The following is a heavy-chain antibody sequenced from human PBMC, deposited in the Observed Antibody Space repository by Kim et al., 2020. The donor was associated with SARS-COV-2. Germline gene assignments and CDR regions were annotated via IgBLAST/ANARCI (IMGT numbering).Heavy chain of an antibody. Sequence: SVKVSCKASGFTFTSSAVQWVRQARGQRLEWIGWIVVGSGNTNYAQKFQERVTITRDMSTSTAYMELSSLRSEDTAVYYCAADDSSGLDDAFDIWGQGTMVTVSS. CDR1: GFTFTSSA. J-gene: IGHJ3*02. V-gene: IGHV1-58*01. CDR3: AADDSSGLDDAFDI. D-gene: IGHD3-22*01. CDR2: IVVGSGNT.